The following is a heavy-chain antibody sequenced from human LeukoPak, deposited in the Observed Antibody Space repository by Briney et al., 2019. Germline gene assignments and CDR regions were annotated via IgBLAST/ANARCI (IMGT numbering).Heavy chain of an antibody. Sequence: GGSLRLSCAGSGCTFSSYGMSWVRQAPGKGLEWVSAIDGSGTNTLYADSVKGRFTISRNNSKNTAYLQMNSLRAEDTAIYYCAKRPARAKPFDCWGQGTLVTVSS. D-gene: IGHD1-14*01. J-gene: IGHJ4*02. CDR2: IDGSGTNT. V-gene: IGHV3-23*01. CDR1: GCTFSSYG. CDR3: AKRPARAKPFDC.